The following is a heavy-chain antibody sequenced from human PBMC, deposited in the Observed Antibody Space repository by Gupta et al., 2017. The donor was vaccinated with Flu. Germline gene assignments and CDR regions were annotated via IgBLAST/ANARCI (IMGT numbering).Heavy chain of an antibody. V-gene: IGHV3-48*02. J-gene: IGHJ6*02. D-gene: IGHD2-2*02. Sequence: EVQLVESGGGLVQPGGSLRLSCATSGFTFSSYSMNWVRQAPGKGLEWVSYISSSSSTIYYADSVKGRFTISRDNAKNSLYLQMNSLRDEDTAVYYCAGGYCSSTSCYTNRVDMDVWGQGTTVTVSS. CDR1: GFTFSSYS. CDR2: ISSSSSTI. CDR3: AGGYCSSTSCYTNRVDMDV.